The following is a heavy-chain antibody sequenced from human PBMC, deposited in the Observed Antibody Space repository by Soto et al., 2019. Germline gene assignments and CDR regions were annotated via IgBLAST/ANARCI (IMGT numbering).Heavy chain of an antibody. CDR2: IYYSGTT. J-gene: IGHJ6*03. D-gene: IGHD6-6*01. CDR3: ARRARPDFYYMDV. CDR1: GGSISSYD. Sequence: PAETLSLTCTVSGGSISSYDWSWIRQPPGKGLEWIGYIYYSGTTNYNSSLKSRVTISVDTSKNTVYLQMGSLRPEDMAVCYCARRARPDFYYMDVWGKGTTVTVSS. V-gene: IGHV4-59*01.